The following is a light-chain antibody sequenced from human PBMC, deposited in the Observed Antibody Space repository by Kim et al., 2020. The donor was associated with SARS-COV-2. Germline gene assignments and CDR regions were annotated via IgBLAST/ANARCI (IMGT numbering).Light chain of an antibody. CDR3: NSRDNSGRHVV. Sequence: SSELTQDPSVSVALGQTVRISCQGDGLRVYYATWYQQKPGRAPTLVIYNRNNRPSGIPARFSVSSSGNTAALTITGAQAEDEADYYCNSRDNSGRHVVFGGGTRLTVL. CDR1: GLRVYY. J-gene: IGLJ2*01. V-gene: IGLV3-19*01. CDR2: NRN.